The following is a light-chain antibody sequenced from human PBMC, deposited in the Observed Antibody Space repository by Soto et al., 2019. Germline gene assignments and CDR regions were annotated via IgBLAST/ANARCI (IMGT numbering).Light chain of an antibody. V-gene: IGKV4-1*01. CDR3: QQYYSTPFT. CDR1: QTIFYTSSNKNY. Sequence: DIVLTQSPDSLAVSLGERATIHCKSSQTIFYTSSNKNYLAWYQQRPGQPPKLLIYWASDRESGVPNRFSGSGSGPDFTLTISGLQAEDVAVYYCQQYYSTPFTFGPGTRLDIK. CDR2: WAS. J-gene: IGKJ3*01.